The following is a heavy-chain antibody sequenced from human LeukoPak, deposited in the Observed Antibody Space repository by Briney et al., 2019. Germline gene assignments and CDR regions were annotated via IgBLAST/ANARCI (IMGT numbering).Heavy chain of an antibody. D-gene: IGHD3-3*01. CDR3: ARVYDFWSGYWNYYYYYYMDV. CDR2: IIPIFGTA. J-gene: IGHJ6*03. CDR1: GGTFSSYA. Sequence: SVKVSCKASGGTFSSYAISWVRQAPGQGLEWMGGIIPIFGTANYAQKFQGRVTITADESTSTAYMELSSLRAEDTAVYYCARVYDFWSGYWNYYYYYYMDVWGKGTTVTVSS. V-gene: IGHV1-69*13.